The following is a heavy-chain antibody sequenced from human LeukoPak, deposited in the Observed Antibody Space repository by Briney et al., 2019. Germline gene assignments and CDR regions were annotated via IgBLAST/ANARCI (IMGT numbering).Heavy chain of an antibody. CDR2: INPNSGGT. CDR3: ARYGDYARHYAY. Sequence: ASVKVSCKASGYTSTGYYMHWVRQAPGQGLEWMGWINPNSGGTNYAQKFQGWVTMTRDTSISTAYMELSRLRSDDTAVYYCARYGDYARHYAYWGQGTLVTVSS. J-gene: IGHJ4*02. D-gene: IGHD4-17*01. CDR1: GYTSTGYY. V-gene: IGHV1-2*04.